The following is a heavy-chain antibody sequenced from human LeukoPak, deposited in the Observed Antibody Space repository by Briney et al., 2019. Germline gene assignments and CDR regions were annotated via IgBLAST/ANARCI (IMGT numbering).Heavy chain of an antibody. D-gene: IGHD3-9*01. CDR3: ARGGQCAELRYFDWLLYNWFDP. CDR2: INPNSGGT. CDR1: GYTFTSYA. Sequence: RWASVKVSCKASGYTFTSYAMNWVRQAPGQGLEWMGWINPNSGGTNYAQKFQGRVTMTRDTSISTAYMELSRLRSDDTAVYYCARGGQCAELRYFDWLLYNWFDPWGQGTLVTVSS. V-gene: IGHV1-2*02. J-gene: IGHJ5*02.